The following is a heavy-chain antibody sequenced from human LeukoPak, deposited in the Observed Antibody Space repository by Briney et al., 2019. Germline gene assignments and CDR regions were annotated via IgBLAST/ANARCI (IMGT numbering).Heavy chain of an antibody. D-gene: IGHD6-19*01. V-gene: IGHV4-39*01. CDR2: IYYSGST. Sequence: SETLSLTCTVSGGSISSSSYYWGWIRQPPGKGLEWIGSIYYSGSTYYNPSLKSRVTISVDTSKNQFSLKLCSVTAADTAVYYCARMVGSGWYLDWFDPWGQGTLVTVSS. CDR1: GGSISSSSYY. CDR3: ARMVGSGWYLDWFDP. J-gene: IGHJ5*02.